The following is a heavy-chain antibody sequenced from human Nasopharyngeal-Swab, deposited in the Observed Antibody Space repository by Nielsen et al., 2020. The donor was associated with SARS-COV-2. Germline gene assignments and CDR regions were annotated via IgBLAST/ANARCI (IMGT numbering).Heavy chain of an antibody. CDR2: ISGSGDTT. V-gene: IGHV3-23*01. Sequence: GESLKISCAASGFTFSSYAMSWVRQAPGKGLEWVSIISGSGDTTYYADSVKDRFTISRDNSKNTLYMQMNSLRGEDTAVYYCAREGHSSGHAGDFDFWGQGTLVTVSS. CDR3: AREGHSSGHAGDFDF. D-gene: IGHD6-19*01. CDR1: GFTFSSYA. J-gene: IGHJ4*02.